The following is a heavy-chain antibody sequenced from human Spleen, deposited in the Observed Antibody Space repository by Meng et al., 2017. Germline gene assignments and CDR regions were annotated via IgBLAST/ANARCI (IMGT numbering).Heavy chain of an antibody. J-gene: IGHJ4*02. CDR3: ARGAIGTRPFDY. D-gene: IGHD1-26*01. CDR1: GDSITTNW. CDR2: IYHSGAY. Sequence: QGKLEEAGPRLVKPSGPLALTCAVSGDSITTNWWNWVRQPPGKGLEVIGEIYHSGAYNYNPSLRSRVTISVDKSKNLISLKLDSLTAADTAVYYCARGAIGTRPFDYWGQGTLVTVSS. V-gene: IGHV4-4*02.